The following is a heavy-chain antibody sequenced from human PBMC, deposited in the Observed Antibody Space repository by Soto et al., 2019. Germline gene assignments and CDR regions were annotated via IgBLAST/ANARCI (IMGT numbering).Heavy chain of an antibody. V-gene: IGHV3-33*01. CDR1: GFTFSSYG. Sequence: GGSLRLSCAASGFTFSSYGMHWVRQAPGKGLEWVAVIWYDGSNKYYADSVKGRFTISRDNSKNTLYLQMNSLRAEDTAVYYCARENYYGTVQLDYWGQGTLVTVSS. J-gene: IGHJ4*02. CDR3: ARENYYGTVQLDY. D-gene: IGHD3-10*01. CDR2: IWYDGSNK.